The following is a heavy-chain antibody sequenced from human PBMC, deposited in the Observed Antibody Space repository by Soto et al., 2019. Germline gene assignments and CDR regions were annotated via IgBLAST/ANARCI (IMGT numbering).Heavy chain of an antibody. CDR3: AIQFGSSGYDYDY. CDR1: GGTFSSYA. D-gene: IGHD5-12*01. J-gene: IGHJ4*01. V-gene: IGHV1-69*13. Sequence: SVKVSCKASGGTFSSYAISWVRQAPGQGLEWMGGIIPIFGTANYAQKFQGRVTITADESTSTAYMELSSLRSEDTAVNYCAIQFGSSGYDYDYSGHGTLLTVSS. CDR2: IIPIFGTA.